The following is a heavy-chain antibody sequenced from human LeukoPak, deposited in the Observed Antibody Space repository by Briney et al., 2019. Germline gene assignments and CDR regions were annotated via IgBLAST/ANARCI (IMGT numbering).Heavy chain of an antibody. CDR1: GYTLTELS. CDR2: FDPEDGET. V-gene: IGHV1-24*01. Sequence: GASVKVSCKVSGYTLTELSMHWVRQAPGKGLEWMGGFDPEDGETIYAQKFQGRVTMTEDTSTDTAYMELSSLRSEDTAVYYCARDQIWEYQLLMGSYYYGMDVWGQGTTVTVSS. D-gene: IGHD2-2*01. J-gene: IGHJ6*02. CDR3: ARDQIWEYQLLMGSYYYGMDV.